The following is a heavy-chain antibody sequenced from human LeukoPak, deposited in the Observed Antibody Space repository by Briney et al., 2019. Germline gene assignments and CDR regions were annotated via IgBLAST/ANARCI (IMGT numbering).Heavy chain of an antibody. CDR1: GFTFSDYY. Sequence: GGSLRLSCAASGFTFSDYYMTWIRQAPGKGLEWISYISSGGTIIYYADSVRGQFTISRDNAKKSLYLQMNSPRAEDTAVYYCARVQKGIAAAGTGGGWFEPWGQGTLVTVSA. J-gene: IGHJ5*02. D-gene: IGHD6-13*01. CDR2: ISSGGTII. V-gene: IGHV3-11*01. CDR3: ARVQKGIAAAGTGGGWFEP.